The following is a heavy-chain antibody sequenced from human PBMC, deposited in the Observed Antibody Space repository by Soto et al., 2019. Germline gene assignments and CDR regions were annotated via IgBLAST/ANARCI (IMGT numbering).Heavy chain of an antibody. J-gene: IGHJ6*02. CDR1: GYTFIGYY. V-gene: IGHV1-2*04. CDR3: ARGARDIVLVPATEGDYYGMDV. Sequence: GASVKVSCKASGYTFIGYYMHWVRQAPGQGLEWMGRINPNSGGTNSAQQFQGWVTMTRDTSISTAYMELSRLRSDDTAVYYCARGARDIVLVPATEGDYYGMDVWGQGTTVTVSS. D-gene: IGHD2-2*01. CDR2: INPNSGGT.